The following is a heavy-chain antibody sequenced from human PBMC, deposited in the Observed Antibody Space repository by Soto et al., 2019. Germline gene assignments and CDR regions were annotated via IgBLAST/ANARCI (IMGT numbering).Heavy chain of an antibody. CDR1: GYTFTSYG. V-gene: IGHV1-18*01. D-gene: IGHD3-22*01. CDR2: ISAYNGNT. J-gene: IGHJ4*02. Sequence: QVQLVQSGAEVKKPGASVKVSCKASGYTFTSYGISWVRHAPGQELEWMGWISAYNGNTNYAQKLHGRVTMTTETSTSRAYMELRRLRSDDTAVYYYARVNPTYYYDIDYWGQGTLVTVSS. CDR3: ARVNPTYYYDIDY.